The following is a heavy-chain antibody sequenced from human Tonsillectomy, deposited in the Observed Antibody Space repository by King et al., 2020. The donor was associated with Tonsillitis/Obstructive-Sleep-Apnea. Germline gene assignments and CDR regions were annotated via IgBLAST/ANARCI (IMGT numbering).Heavy chain of an antibody. D-gene: IGHD2-15*01. Sequence: VQLVESGGGVVQPGRSLRLSCAASGFTFSNYAMHWVRQAPGKGREWVAVISYDGSNKYYADSVKGRFTTSRDISKNTLFLQMNSLRAEDTAVYYCARDYEGYCSGGTCYPFGYWGQGTLVTVSS. V-gene: IGHV3-30*04. CDR1: GFTFSNYA. CDR3: ARDYEGYCSGGTCYPFGY. CDR2: ISYDGSNK. J-gene: IGHJ4*02.